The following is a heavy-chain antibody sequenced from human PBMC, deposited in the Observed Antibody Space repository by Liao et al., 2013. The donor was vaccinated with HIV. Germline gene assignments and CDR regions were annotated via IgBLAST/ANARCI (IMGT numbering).Heavy chain of an antibody. CDR2: IYASGTT. Sequence: QVQLQESGPGLVKPSQTLSLTCTVSGDSITSGTYFWSWIRQPAGKGLEWIGRIYASGTTNYSPSLKSRITMSVDTSRNQFSLKLSSVTAADTAVYYCVREGFMRYSSSGWFDPWGRGNPRSPSPQ. V-gene: IGHV4-61*02. J-gene: IGHJ5*02. CDR1: GDSITSGTYF. CDR3: VREGFMRYSSSGWFDP. D-gene: IGHD6-13*01.